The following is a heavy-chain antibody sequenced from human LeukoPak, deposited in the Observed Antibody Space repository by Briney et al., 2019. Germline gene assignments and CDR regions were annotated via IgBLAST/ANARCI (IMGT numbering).Heavy chain of an antibody. V-gene: IGHV1-46*01. CDR2: INPSGGST. CDR3: ARGASGGMGDWFDF. D-gene: IGHD3-10*01. Sequence: ASVKVSCKASGYLFTTYNMHWVRQAPGQGLEWMGIINPSGGSTSYAQRFQGRFTVRSDTSTRTVYMELRSLTSEDTAAYYCARGASGGMGDWFDFWGQGTLVTVSS. J-gene: IGHJ5*01. CDR1: GYLFTTYN.